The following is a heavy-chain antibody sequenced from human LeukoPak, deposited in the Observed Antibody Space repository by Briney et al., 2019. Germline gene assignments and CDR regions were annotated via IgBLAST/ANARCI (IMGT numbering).Heavy chain of an antibody. D-gene: IGHD3-10*01. CDR1: GYTFTSYG. J-gene: IGHJ4*02. CDR2: ISAYNGNT. V-gene: IGHV1-18*01. CDR3: ARDLERITMVRGVGDY. Sequence: ASVPVSCKASGYTFTSYGIGWVRQAPGQGLEWMGWISAYNGNTNYAQKLQGRVTMTTDTSTSTAYMELRSLRSDDTAVYYCARDLERITMVRGVGDYWVQGTLATVTS.